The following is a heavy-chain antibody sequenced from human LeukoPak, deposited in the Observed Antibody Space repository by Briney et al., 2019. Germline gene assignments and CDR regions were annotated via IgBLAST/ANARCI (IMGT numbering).Heavy chain of an antibody. D-gene: IGHD5-24*01. CDR2: IGSNILTT. CDR1: GFIFGTYS. Sequence: GRSLRLSCVGSGFIFGTYSMNWVRQAPGKRLEWVSYIGSNILTTHYSDSVKGRFTISRDNVKNSLYLQMSSLRGGDTAIYYCARSHDGFDHWGQGTLVTVSS. V-gene: IGHV3-48*01. CDR3: ARSHDGFDH. J-gene: IGHJ5*02.